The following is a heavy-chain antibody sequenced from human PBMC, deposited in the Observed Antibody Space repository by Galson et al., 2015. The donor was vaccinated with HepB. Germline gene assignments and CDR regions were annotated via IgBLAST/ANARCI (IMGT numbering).Heavy chain of an antibody. CDR3: VKPPFGEFLSYFDH. J-gene: IGHJ4*02. Sequence: SLRLSCAASGFNFRGHVMHWVRQAPGKGLEYVSGVSSHGASTFYADSVKGRFTISRDNSNNTLFLQMGSLRPEDSWFYYCVKPPFGEFLSYFDHWGQGSLVTVSS. V-gene: IGHV3-64D*06. CDR2: VSSHGAST. CDR1: GFNFRGHV. D-gene: IGHD3-10*01.